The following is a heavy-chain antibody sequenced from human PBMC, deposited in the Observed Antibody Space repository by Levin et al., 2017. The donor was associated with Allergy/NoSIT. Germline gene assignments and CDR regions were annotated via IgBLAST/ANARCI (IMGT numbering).Heavy chain of an antibody. CDR2: IYYTGST. CDR3: AREPTGWFDP. CDR1: GISISSDS. J-gene: IGHJ5*02. Sequence: PSETLSLTCTVSGISISSDSWSWIRQSPGKGLEWIGNIYYTGSTKYNPSLKSRVTISLDKSQNQFSLKLTSVTAAATAVYYCAREPTGWFDPWGPGTLVTVSS. V-gene: IGHV4-59*01.